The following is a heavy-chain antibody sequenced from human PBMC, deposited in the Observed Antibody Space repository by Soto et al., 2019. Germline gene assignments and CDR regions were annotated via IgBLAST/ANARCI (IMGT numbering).Heavy chain of an antibody. CDR2: IIPIFNST. J-gene: IGHJ5*02. V-gene: IGHV1-69*06. CDR3: ARVRPRREFDP. Sequence: SVKVSCKVSGSRFSNYVISWVRQAPGHGLEWLGRIIPIFNSTKYAQSFQGRVTITADKSTSTASLELSSLRSDDTAIYFCARVRPRREFDPWGQGTLVTVSS. CDR1: GSRFSNYV.